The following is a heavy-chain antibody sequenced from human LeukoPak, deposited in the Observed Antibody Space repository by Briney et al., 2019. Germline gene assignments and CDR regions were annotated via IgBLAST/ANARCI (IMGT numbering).Heavy chain of an antibody. V-gene: IGHV1-18*01. J-gene: IGHJ3*02. Sequence: ASVKVSCKASGYTFTSYAMSWVRQAPGQGLEGMGCISAYNGKTNFAQKLQGRITMTTDTSTSTAYMELRSLRSDDTAVYYCVRSGYCYGGTCHSGAFDIWGQGTVVTVSS. CDR3: VRSGYCYGGTCHSGAFDI. D-gene: IGHD2-15*01. CDR2: ISAYNGKT. CDR1: GYTFTSYA.